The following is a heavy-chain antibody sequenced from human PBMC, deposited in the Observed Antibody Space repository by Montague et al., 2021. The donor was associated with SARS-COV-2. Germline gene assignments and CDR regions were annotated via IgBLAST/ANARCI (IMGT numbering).Heavy chain of an antibody. D-gene: IGHD2-15*01. CDR3: ARPMPQRYCSGGRCFPAYGLDV. CDR2: VYNTGTT. Sequence: SETLSLTCTVSGGSISSYYWSWIRQSPGKGLEWIGYVYNTGTTTYSPSLMSRVSITLDTSTNHLSLRLTSVTAADTAVYFCARPMPQRYCSGGRCFPAYGLDVWGQGTAVTVSS. CDR1: GGSISSYY. J-gene: IGHJ6*02. V-gene: IGHV4-59*08.